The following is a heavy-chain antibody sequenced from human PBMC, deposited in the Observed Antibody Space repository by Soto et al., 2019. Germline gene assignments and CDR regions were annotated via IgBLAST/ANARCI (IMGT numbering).Heavy chain of an antibody. CDR3: ARVWGSYADDAFDI. D-gene: IGHD1-26*01. J-gene: IGHJ3*02. CDR2: IYSGGST. CDR1: GFTVSGNY. Sequence: GGSLRLSCAASGFTVSGNYMSWVRQAPGKGLEWVSVIYSGGSTYYADSVKGRFTISRDNSKNTLFLQMNSLRAEDTAVYYCARVWGSYADDAFDIWGQGTMVTVSS. V-gene: IGHV3-53*01.